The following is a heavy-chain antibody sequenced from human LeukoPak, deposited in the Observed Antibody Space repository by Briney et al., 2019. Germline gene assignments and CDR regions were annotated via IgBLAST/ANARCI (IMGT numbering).Heavy chain of an antibody. V-gene: IGHV3-9*01. D-gene: IGHD3-22*01. Sequence: GGSLRLSCAASGFTFDDYAMHWVRQAPGKGLEWVSGISWNSGSIGHADSVKGRFTISRDNAKNSLYLQMNSLRAEDTALYYCAKGFYYDSSGYFDYWGQGTLVTVSS. CDR3: AKGFYYDSSGYFDY. CDR1: GFTFDDYA. J-gene: IGHJ4*02. CDR2: ISWNSGSI.